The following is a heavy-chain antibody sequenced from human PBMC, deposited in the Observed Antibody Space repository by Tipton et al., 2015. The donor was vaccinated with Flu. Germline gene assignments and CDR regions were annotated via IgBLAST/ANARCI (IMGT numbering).Heavy chain of an antibody. V-gene: IGHV4-38-2*02. Sequence: LVKPSETLSLTCSVSGDSMRSYYWSWIRQPPGKGLEWIGTIYHSGTTYYNPSLKSRLTISVDTSKNHFSLKLHSVAAADTAVYFCARRDYSNYVSDPKNWFDPWGPGTLVTVSS. CDR3: ARRDYSNYVSDPKNWFDP. CDR1: GDSMRSYY. CDR2: IYHSGTT. J-gene: IGHJ5*02. D-gene: IGHD4-11*01.